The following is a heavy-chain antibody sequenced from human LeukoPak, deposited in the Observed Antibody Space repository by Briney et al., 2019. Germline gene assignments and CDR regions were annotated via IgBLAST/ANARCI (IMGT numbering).Heavy chain of an antibody. V-gene: IGHV3-48*01. D-gene: IGHD6-13*01. CDR3: GRDRGGGYSTDYSDY. J-gene: IGHJ4*02. Sequence: PGGSLRLSCAASGFTFSNYNMNWVRQAPGKGLEWVSYISSTSGTIYYADSVKGRFTISRDNAKKSLYLQMNSLRVEDTAVYYCGRDRGGGYSTDYSDYWGQGTLVTVSS. CDR1: GFTFSNYN. CDR2: ISSTSGTI.